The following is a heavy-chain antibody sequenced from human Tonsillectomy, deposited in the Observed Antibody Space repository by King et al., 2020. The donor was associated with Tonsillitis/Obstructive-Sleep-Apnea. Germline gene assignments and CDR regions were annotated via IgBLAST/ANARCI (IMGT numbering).Heavy chain of an antibody. CDR2: IWYDGSNK. D-gene: IGHD5-18*01. J-gene: IGHJ3*02. CDR1: GFTFSTYG. V-gene: IGHV3-33*01. Sequence: VQLVESGGGVVQPGRSLRLSCAASGFTFSTYGMNWVRQAPGKGLEWVAVIWYDGSNKYYVDSVKGRFTISRDNSKKTLYLQMNSLRAEDTAVYYCARATTKVDTALAYAFDIGGQGTMVTVSP. CDR3: ARATTKVDTALAYAFDI.